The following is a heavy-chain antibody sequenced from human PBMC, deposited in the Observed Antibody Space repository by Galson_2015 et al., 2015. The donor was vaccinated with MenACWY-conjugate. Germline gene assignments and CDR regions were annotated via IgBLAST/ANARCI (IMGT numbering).Heavy chain of an antibody. Sequence: SLRLSCAASGFTFSSYGMHWVRQAPGKGLEWVAFIRYDGSNKYYAGSVKGRFTISRDNSKNTLYLQMNSLRAEDTAVYYCAKGPWGCSGDSCSHSYYYYYYYMDVWGKGTTVTVSS. CDR3: AKGPWGCSGDSCSHSYYYYYYYMDV. CDR2: IRYDGSNK. J-gene: IGHJ6*03. D-gene: IGHD2-15*01. V-gene: IGHV3-30*02. CDR1: GFTFSSYG.